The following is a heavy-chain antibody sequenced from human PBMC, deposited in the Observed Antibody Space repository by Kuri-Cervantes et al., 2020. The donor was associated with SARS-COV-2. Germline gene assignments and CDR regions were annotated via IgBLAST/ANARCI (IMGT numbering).Heavy chain of an antibody. J-gene: IGHJ5*02. CDR1: GFTFSSYA. V-gene: IGHV3-23*01. CDR3: AKPGITMVRGVIYWFDP. D-gene: IGHD3-10*01. CDR2: ISGSGGST. Sequence: GGSLRLSCAASGFTFSSYAMRWVRQAPGKGLEWVSAISGSGGSTYYADSVKGRFTISRDNSKNTLYLQMNSLRAEDTAVYYCAKPGITMVRGVIYWFDPWGQGTLVTVSS.